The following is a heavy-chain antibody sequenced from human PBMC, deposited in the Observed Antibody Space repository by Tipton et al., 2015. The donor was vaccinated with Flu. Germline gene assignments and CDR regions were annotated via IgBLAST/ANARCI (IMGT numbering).Heavy chain of an antibody. CDR1: GGSISSGSYY. J-gene: IGHJ5*02. CDR2: VSRSGST. Sequence: LRLSCTVSGGSISSGSYYWSWIRQFPGKGLEWIGTVSRSGSTVYNPSLTSRVTISIDRSKNQFSLNLKSVTAADMAVYYCARRDYSNYVSDPKSWFDPWGQGTLVAVSS. CDR3: ARRDYSNYVSDPKSWFDP. V-gene: IGHV4-39*07. D-gene: IGHD4-11*01.